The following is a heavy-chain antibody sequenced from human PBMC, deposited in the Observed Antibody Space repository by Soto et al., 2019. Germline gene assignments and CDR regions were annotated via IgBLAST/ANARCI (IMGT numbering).Heavy chain of an antibody. D-gene: IGHD4-17*01. V-gene: IGHV3-30*18. J-gene: IGHJ6*02. CDR2: ISYDGSNK. Sequence: VQLVESGGGVVQPGRSLRLSCAASGFTFSSYGMHWVRQAPGKGLEWVAVISYDGSNKYYADSVKGRFTISRDNSKNTLYLQMNSLRAEDTAVYYCAKDLVNTDYGDTRYYYYGMDVWGQGTTVTVSS. CDR3: AKDLVNTDYGDTRYYYYGMDV. CDR1: GFTFSSYG.